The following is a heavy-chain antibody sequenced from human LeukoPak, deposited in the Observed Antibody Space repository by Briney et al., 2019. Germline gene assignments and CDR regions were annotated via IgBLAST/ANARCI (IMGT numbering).Heavy chain of an antibody. D-gene: IGHD3-10*01. Sequence: ASVKVSCKASGYTFASYAMHWVRQALGQRLEWMGWINAGNGNTKYSQKFQGRVTITRDTSASTAYMELSSLRSEDTAVYYCARIWFGELSDYWGQGTLVTVSS. J-gene: IGHJ4*02. CDR2: INAGNGNT. CDR1: GYTFASYA. CDR3: ARIWFGELSDY. V-gene: IGHV1-3*01.